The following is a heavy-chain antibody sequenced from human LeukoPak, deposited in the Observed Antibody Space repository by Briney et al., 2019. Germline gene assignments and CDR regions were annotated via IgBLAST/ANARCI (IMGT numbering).Heavy chain of an antibody. V-gene: IGHV1-18*04. Sequence: ASVKVSCKASGYTFTGYYMHWVRQAPGQGLEWKGWISAYNGNTNYAQKLQGRVTMTTDTSTSTAYMELRSLRSDDTAVYYCARDHAYSYGSDAFDIWGQETMVTVSS. CDR1: GYTFTGYY. CDR2: ISAYNGNT. CDR3: ARDHAYSYGSDAFDI. J-gene: IGHJ3*02. D-gene: IGHD5-18*01.